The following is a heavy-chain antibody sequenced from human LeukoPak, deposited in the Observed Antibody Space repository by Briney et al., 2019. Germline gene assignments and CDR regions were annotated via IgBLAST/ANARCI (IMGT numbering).Heavy chain of an antibody. CDR1: GGSISSSSYY. CDR3: ARDLGREATFDY. Sequence: SETLSLTCTVSGGSISSSSYYWGWIRQPPGKGLEWIGSIYYSGSTYYNPSLKSRVTISVDTSKNQFSLKLSSVTAADTAVYYCARDLGREATFDYWGQGTLVTVSS. J-gene: IGHJ4*02. CDR2: IYYSGST. D-gene: IGHD5-24*01. V-gene: IGHV4-39*02.